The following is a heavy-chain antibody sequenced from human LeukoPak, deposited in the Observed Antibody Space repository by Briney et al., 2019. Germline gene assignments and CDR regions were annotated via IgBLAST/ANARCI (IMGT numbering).Heavy chain of an antibody. D-gene: IGHD3-10*01. Sequence: GGSLRLSRAASRFTFSSSTRRWVRHAPGQGLEWDTAISGSGGSTYYTDSVKGRFTISRDNSKNTLYLQMNSLRADDTALYYCAKGLLLWFGEPGGFDYWGQGTLVTVSS. J-gene: IGHJ4*02. CDR1: RFTFSSST. CDR2: ISGSGGST. V-gene: IGHV3-23*01. CDR3: AKGLLLWFGEPGGFDY.